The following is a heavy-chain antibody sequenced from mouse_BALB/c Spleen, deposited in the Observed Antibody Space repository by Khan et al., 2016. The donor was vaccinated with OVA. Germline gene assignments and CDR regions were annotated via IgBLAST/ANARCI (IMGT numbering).Heavy chain of an antibody. CDR1: GFSLTTYG. CDR2: IWSGGST. CDR3: ARNRGGYFDY. V-gene: IGHV2-2*02. Sequence: VQLQESGPGLVQPSQSLSITCTVSGFSLTTYGVHWVHQSPGNGLEWLGVIWSGGSTDYDAAFISRLSISKDNSKSQVFFKMNSLQANDTAIYYCARNRGGYFDYWGQGTTLTVSS. J-gene: IGHJ2*01. D-gene: IGHD3-3*01.